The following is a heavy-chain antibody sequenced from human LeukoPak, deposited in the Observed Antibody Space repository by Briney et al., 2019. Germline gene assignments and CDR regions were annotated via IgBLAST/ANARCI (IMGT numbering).Heavy chain of an antibody. J-gene: IGHJ4*02. CDR1: GGSISSYY. D-gene: IGHD4-17*01. CDR2: IYYSGST. V-gene: IGHV4-59*01. Sequence: SETLSLTCTVSGGSISSYYWSWIRQPPGKGLEWIGYIYYSGSTNYNPSLKSRVTISVDTPKNQFSLKLSSVTAADTAVYYCASIGTTVTTFDYWGQGTLVTVSS. CDR3: ASIGTTVTTFDY.